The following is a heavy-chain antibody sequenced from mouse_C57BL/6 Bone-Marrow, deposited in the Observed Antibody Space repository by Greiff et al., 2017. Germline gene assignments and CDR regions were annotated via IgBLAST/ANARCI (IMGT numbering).Heavy chain of an antibody. D-gene: IGHD1-1*01. CDR2: IHPSDSDT. Sequence: VQLQQPGAELVKPGASVKVSCKASGYTFTSYWMHWVKQRPGQGLGWIGRIHPSDSDTNYNQKFKGKATLTVDKSSSTAYMQLSSLTSEDSAVYYCATPLIITEGYFDYWGQGTTLPVSS. CDR3: ATPLIITEGYFDY. CDR1: GYTFTSYW. J-gene: IGHJ2*01. V-gene: IGHV1-74*01.